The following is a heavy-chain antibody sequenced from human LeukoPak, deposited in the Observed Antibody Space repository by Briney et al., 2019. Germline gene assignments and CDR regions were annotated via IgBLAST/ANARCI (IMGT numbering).Heavy chain of an antibody. J-gene: IGHJ4*02. CDR3: ARGYCISGSCYEFDY. CDR2: INPNNGGT. CDR1: AYTFTGYY. Sequence: ASVKLSCKASAYTFTGYYIHWVRQPPGQGLEWLGWINPNNGGTNYAQKFHGRVTMTRDTSISTAYIELSSLTSDDTAVYYCARGYCISGSCYEFDYWGQGTLVTVSS. V-gene: IGHV1-2*02. D-gene: IGHD2-15*01.